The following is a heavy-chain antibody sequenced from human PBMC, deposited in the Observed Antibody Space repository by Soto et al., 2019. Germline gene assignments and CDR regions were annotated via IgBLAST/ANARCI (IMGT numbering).Heavy chain of an antibody. CDR1: GGSISTYY. V-gene: IGHV4-4*07. CDR3: ARGGNDFWSGPFDY. J-gene: IGHJ4*02. Sequence: QGQLQESGPGLVKPSETLSLTCSVSGGSISTYYCNWIRQPAGKGLEWIGRIDSSGSTNYSPSLKSRATMSVDTSKNQFSLKLTSVTAADTAVYYCARGGNDFWSGPFDYWGQGTLATVSS. CDR2: IDSSGST. D-gene: IGHD3-3*01.